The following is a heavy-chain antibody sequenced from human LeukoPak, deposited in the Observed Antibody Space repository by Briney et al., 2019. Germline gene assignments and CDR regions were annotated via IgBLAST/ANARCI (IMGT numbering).Heavy chain of an antibody. CDR1: GGSISSGGYS. D-gene: IGHD2-15*01. J-gene: IGHJ5*02. Sequence: IPSETLSLTCAVSGGSISSGGYSWSWIRQPPGKGLEWIGYIYHSGSTYYNPSLKSRDTISVDRSKNQFSLKLSSVTAADTAVYYCARAVVVAARAINWFDPWGQGTLVTVSS. CDR2: IYHSGST. V-gene: IGHV4-30-2*01. CDR3: ARAVVVAARAINWFDP.